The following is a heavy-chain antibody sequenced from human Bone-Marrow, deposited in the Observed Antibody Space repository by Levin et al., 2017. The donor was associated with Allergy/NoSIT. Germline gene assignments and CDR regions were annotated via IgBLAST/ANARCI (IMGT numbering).Heavy chain of an antibody. D-gene: IGHD6-13*01. V-gene: IGHV3-30-3*01. CDR1: GFTFSSYA. J-gene: IGHJ4*02. CDR3: AREYQPLYSSSWYLPLDY. CDR2: ISYDGSNK. Sequence: GGSLRLSCAASGFTFSSYAMHWVRQAPGKGLEWVAVISYDGSNKYYADSVKGRFTISRDNSKNTLYLQMNSLRAEDTAVYYCAREYQPLYSSSWYLPLDYWGQGTLVTVSS.